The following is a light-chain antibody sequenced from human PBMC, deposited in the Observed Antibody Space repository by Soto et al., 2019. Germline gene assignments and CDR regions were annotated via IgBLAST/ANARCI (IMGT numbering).Light chain of an antibody. V-gene: IGKV1-5*01. CDR3: QQYSSYSAWT. J-gene: IGKJ1*01. Sequence: DIQMTQSPSTPSASIGDRVSITCRASQSISKWLAWHQQKPGKAPKLLIYDASTLQSGVPPRFSGSGSGTEFTLTIRSLQPDDIATYYCQQYSSYSAWTFGEGTKVEIK. CDR1: QSISKW. CDR2: DAS.